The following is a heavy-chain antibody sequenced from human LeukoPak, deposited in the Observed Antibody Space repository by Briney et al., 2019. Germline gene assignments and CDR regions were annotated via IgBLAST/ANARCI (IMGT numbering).Heavy chain of an antibody. Sequence: SETLSLTCAVSGYSISSGYYWGWIRQPPGKGLEWIGSTYHTGSTYYNPSLKSRVTISVDTSKNQFSLKLSSVTAADTAVYYCARSGDGYNPSSWGQGTLVTVSS. D-gene: IGHD5-24*01. CDR1: GYSISSGYY. CDR2: TYHTGST. V-gene: IGHV4-38-2*01. CDR3: ARSGDGYNPSS. J-gene: IGHJ5*02.